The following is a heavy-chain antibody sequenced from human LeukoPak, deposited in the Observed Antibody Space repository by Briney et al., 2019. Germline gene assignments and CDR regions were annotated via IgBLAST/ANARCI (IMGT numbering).Heavy chain of an antibody. CDR3: ARAPDVDTAIGFYGMDV. J-gene: IGHJ6*02. Sequence: GASVKVSCKASGYTFTGYYMHWVRQAPGQGLEWMGIINPSGGSTSYAQKFQGRVTMTRDTSTSTVYMELSSLRSEDTAVYYCARAPDVDTAIGFYGMDVWGQGTTVTVSS. CDR1: GYTFTGYY. D-gene: IGHD5-18*01. V-gene: IGHV1-46*01. CDR2: INPSGGST.